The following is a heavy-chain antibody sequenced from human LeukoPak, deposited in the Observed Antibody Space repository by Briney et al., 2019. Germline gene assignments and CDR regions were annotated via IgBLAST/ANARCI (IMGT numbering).Heavy chain of an antibody. CDR2: INPSSGGT. V-gene: IGHV1-2*02. CDR1: GYTFTTYY. Sequence: ASVKVSCKASGYTFTTYYIHWVRQAPGQGLEWMGWINPSSGGTNYAQKFQGRVTMTRDTSISTAYMELSSLRSDDTALYYCARDLTTVQRNFDLWGRGTLVAVSS. D-gene: IGHD4-17*01. CDR3: ARDLTTVQRNFDL. J-gene: IGHJ2*01.